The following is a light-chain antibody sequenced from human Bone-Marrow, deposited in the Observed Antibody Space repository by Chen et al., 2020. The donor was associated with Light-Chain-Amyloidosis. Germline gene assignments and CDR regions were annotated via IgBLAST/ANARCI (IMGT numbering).Light chain of an antibody. CDR1: NIGSTS. CDR3: QVWDRSSDRPV. Sequence: SYVLTQPSSVSVAPGQTATIACGGNNIGSTSVHWYQQTPGQAHLLVVYDDSDRPSGIPERLSGSNSGNTATLTISRVEAGDEADYYCQVWDRSSDRPVFGGGTKLTVV. J-gene: IGLJ3*02. V-gene: IGLV3-21*02. CDR2: DDS.